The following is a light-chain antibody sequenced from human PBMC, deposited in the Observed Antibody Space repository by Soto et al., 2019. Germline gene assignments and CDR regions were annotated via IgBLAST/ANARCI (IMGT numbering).Light chain of an antibody. V-gene: IGLV2-8*01. Sequence: QSVLTQPPSASGSPGQSVTISCTGTSSDVGVYNSVSWYQQHPAQAPKLMIYDVSKRPSGVPDRFSGSKSGNTASLTVSGLQAEDEADYYVSSYAGTHIVFGTGTKLTVL. CDR3: SSYAGTHIV. J-gene: IGLJ1*01. CDR2: DVS. CDR1: SSDVGVYNS.